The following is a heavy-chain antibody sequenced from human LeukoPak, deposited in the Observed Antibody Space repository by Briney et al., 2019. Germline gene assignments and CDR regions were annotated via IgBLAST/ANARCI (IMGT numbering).Heavy chain of an antibody. CDR2: IYHSGST. J-gene: IGHJ5*02. V-gene: IGHV4-4*02. D-gene: IGHD3-22*01. CDR3: ARGITMIVVVRNWFDP. CDR1: GGSISSSNW. Sequence: PSETLSLTCAVSGGSISSSNWWSWVLQPPGKGLERIGEIYHSGSTNYNPSLKSRVTISVDKSKNQFSLKLSSVTAADTAVYYCARGITMIVVVRNWFDPWGQGTLVTVSS.